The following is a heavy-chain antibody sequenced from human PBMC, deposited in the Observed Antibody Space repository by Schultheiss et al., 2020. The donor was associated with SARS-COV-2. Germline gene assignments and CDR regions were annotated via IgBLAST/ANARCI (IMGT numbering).Heavy chain of an antibody. J-gene: IGHJ3*02. CDR2: IRQDGSKT. CDR3: ARDVGIVGGVGAFDI. D-gene: IGHD1-26*01. Sequence: GESLKISCAVSGFTVSASYMSWVRQAPGKGLEWVADIRQDGSKTYYVDSVKGRFTISRDNAKNTLYLQMNSLRAEDTALYYCARDVGIVGGVGAFDIWGQGTMVTVSS. CDR1: GFTVSASY. V-gene: IGHV3-7*01.